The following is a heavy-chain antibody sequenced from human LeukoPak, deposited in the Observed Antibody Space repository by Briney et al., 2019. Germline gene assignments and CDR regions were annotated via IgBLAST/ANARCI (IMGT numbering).Heavy chain of an antibody. D-gene: IGHD6-19*01. CDR3: ARGPGSGWFGWFDP. CDR1: GGSISSGDYY. Sequence: SQTLSLTCTVSGGSISSGDYYWSWIRQPAGKGLECIGRMHTSGSTNYNPSLKSRVTISVDASKNQFSLKLTSVTAADAAVYYCARGPGSGWFGWFDPWGQGTLVTVS. CDR2: MHTSGST. J-gene: IGHJ5*02. V-gene: IGHV4-61*02.